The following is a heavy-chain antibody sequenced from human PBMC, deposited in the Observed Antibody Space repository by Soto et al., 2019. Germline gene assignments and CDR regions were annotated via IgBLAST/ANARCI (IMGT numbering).Heavy chain of an antibody. CDR2: ISYAGST. CDR1: GGSVNTEDYY. D-gene: IGHD6-13*01. Sequence: KTSDTLSLTCTVSGGSVNTEDYYWTWLRQHPGKGLEWIGSISYAGSTYFTPSLLSRLTMSVDTSNNQFSLMLTSVTAADTAVYYCVRVRGISSSWYLGYFDYWGPGTLVTVYS. V-gene: IGHV4-31*03. CDR3: VRVRGISSSWYLGYFDY. J-gene: IGHJ4*02.